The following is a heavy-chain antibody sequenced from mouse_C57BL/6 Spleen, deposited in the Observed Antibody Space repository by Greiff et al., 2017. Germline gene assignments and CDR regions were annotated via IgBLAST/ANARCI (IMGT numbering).Heavy chain of an antibody. CDR3: ARKNLLWYLYAMDY. J-gene: IGHJ4*01. D-gene: IGHD2-1*01. Sequence: VQLQQSGPELVKPGASVTIPCKASGYAFSSSWMNWVKQRPGKGLVWIGRIYPGDEDTNYNGKFKGKATLTADKSSSTAYMQLSSLTSEDSAVYFCARKNLLWYLYAMDYWGQGTSVTVSS. V-gene: IGHV1-82*01. CDR2: IYPGDEDT. CDR1: GYAFSSSW.